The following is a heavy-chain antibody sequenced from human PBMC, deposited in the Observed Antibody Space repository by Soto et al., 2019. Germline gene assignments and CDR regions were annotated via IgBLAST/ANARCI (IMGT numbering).Heavy chain of an antibody. CDR2: IYYSGST. D-gene: IGHD3-10*01. J-gene: IGHJ5*02. Sequence: SETLSLTCTVSGGSISSYYWSWIRQPPGKGLEWIGYIYYSGSTNYNPSLKSRVTISVDTSKNQFSLKLSSVTAAATAVYYCARLGGYYYGSGSSNWFDPWGQGTLVTVSS. CDR3: ARLGGYYYGSGSSNWFDP. V-gene: IGHV4-59*12. CDR1: GGSISSYY.